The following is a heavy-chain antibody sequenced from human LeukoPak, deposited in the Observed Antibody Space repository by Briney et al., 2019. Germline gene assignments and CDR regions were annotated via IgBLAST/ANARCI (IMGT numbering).Heavy chain of an antibody. J-gene: IGHJ5*02. CDR1: GGSFSGYY. D-gene: IGHD4-17*01. Sequence: SETLSLTCAVYGGSFSGYYWSWIRQPPGKGLEWIGEINHSGSTNYNPSLKSRVTISVDTSKNQFSLTLSSVTAADTAVYYCARVAAAYGYNWFDPWGQGTLVTVPS. CDR3: ARVAAAYGYNWFDP. V-gene: IGHV4-34*01. CDR2: INHSGST.